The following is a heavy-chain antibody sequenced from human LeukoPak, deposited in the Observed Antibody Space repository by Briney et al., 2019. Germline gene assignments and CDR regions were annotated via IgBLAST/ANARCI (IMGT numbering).Heavy chain of an antibody. CDR2: MNPNSGNT. D-gene: IGHD3-9*01. CDR3: ARIYYDILTGYRRFDP. J-gene: IGHJ5*02. CDR1: GYTFTSYD. Sequence: APVKVSCKASGYTFTSYDINWVRQATGQGLEWMGWMNPNSGNTGYAQKFQGRVTMTRNASISTAYMELSSLRSEDTAVYYCARIYYDILTGYRRFDPWGQGTLVTVSS. V-gene: IGHV1-8*01.